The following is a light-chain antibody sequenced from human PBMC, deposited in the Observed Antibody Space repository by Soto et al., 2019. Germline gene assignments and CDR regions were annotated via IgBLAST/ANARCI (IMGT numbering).Light chain of an antibody. CDR2: DAS. Sequence: EIVLTQSPATLSLSPGESATLSCRASQSISSYLGWYQQKPGQAPRLLIYDASNRAAGIPARFSGSGSGTDFTLTISSLEPEDFAVYYCQQHSKWPLTFGGGTKVEIK. V-gene: IGKV3-11*01. CDR1: QSISSY. CDR3: QQHSKWPLT. J-gene: IGKJ4*01.